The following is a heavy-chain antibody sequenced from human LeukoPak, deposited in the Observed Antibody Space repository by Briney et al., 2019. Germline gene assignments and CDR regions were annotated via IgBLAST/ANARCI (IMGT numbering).Heavy chain of an antibody. V-gene: IGHV3-23*01. CDR3: ARDLGYSSGWSFDY. J-gene: IGHJ4*02. D-gene: IGHD6-19*01. CDR1: GFTFSSYA. CDR2: ISGSGGST. Sequence: GGSLRLSCAASGFTFSSYAMSWVRQAPGKGLEWVSAISGSGGSTYYADSVKGRFTISRDNAKNSLYLQMNSLRAEDTAVYYCARDLGYSSGWSFDYWGQGTLVTVSS.